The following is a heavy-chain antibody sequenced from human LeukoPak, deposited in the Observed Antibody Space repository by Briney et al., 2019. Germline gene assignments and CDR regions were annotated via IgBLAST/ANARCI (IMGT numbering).Heavy chain of an antibody. CDR3: AREGGLRYFDWLFDYFDC. CDR1: GGSISSSNW. J-gene: IGHJ4*02. V-gene: IGHV4-4*02. CDR2: IYHSGST. D-gene: IGHD3-9*01. Sequence: SETLSLTCAVSGGSISSSNWWSWVRQPPGKGLEWIGEIYHSGSTNYNPSLKSRVTISVDTSKNQFSLKLSSVTAADTAVYYCAREGGLRYFDWLFDYFDCWGQGTLVTVSS.